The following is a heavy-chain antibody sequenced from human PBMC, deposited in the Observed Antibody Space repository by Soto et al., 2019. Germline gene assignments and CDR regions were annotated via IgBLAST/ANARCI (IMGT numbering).Heavy chain of an antibody. CDR1: GGSISIYY. V-gene: IGHV4-59*01. J-gene: IGHJ4*01. CDR3: ARSNSGYDSGDY. Sequence: SETLSLTCAVSGGSISIYYWSWIRQSPGKGLEWIGYFHNTGSTNYNPSLRSRVTISVDTSKNQFSLSLSSVTAADTAVYYCARSNSGYDSGDYWGHGTLVTVPQ. CDR2: FHNTGST. D-gene: IGHD5-12*01.